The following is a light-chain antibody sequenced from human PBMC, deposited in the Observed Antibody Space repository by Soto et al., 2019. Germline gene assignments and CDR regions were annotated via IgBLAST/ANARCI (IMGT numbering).Light chain of an antibody. J-gene: IGKJ2*01. V-gene: IGKV3-15*01. CDR2: GAS. CDR1: QSVSSK. Sequence: EIVMTQSPATLSVSPGERATLSCRASQSVSSKFVWYQQKPGQAPRLLIYGASTRATGIPASFSGSGSGTEFTLTISSLQSEDFAVYYCQQYNNWPPYTLGQGTKLEIK. CDR3: QQYNNWPPYT.